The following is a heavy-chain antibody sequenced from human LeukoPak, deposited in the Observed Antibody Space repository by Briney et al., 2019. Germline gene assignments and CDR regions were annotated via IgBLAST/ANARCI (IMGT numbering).Heavy chain of an antibody. CDR1: GYTFTSYY. D-gene: IGHD2-15*01. CDR2: INPSGGST. J-gene: IGHJ6*02. CDR3: ARGKPFCSSGSCYIDYYYGMDV. V-gene: IGHV1-46*01. Sequence: ASVKVSCKASGYTFTSYYMHWVRQAPGQGLEWMGIINPSGGSTSYAQKFQGRVTMTRDTSTSTVYMELSSLRSEDTAVYYCARGKPFCSSGSCYIDYYYGMDVWGQGTTVTVSS.